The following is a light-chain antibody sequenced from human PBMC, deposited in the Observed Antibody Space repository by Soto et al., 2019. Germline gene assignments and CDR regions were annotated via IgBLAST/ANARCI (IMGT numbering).Light chain of an antibody. J-gene: IGLJ2*01. Sequence: QSALTQPPSASGSPGQSVTISCTGTSSDVGGYDYVSWYQQQSGKAPKLIIYEVSNRPSGVPDRFSGSESGNTASLTVSGLQAEDEADYYCRSYAGISNVIFGAGTQLTVL. V-gene: IGLV2-8*01. CDR3: RSYAGISNVI. CDR1: SSDVGGYDY. CDR2: EVS.